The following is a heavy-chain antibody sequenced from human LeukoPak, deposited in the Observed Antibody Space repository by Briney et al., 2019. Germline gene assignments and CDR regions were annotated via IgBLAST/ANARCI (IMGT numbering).Heavy chain of an antibody. J-gene: IGHJ4*02. CDR3: ARDPVDGDYVAPDY. Sequence: GESLRLSCAASGFTFSSYSMNWVRQAPGKGLEWVSSISSSSSYIYYADSVKGRFTISRDNAKNSLYLQMNSLRAEDTAVYYCARDPVDGDYVAPDYWGQGTLVTVSS. D-gene: IGHD4-17*01. CDR2: ISSSSSYI. CDR1: GFTFSSYS. V-gene: IGHV3-21*01.